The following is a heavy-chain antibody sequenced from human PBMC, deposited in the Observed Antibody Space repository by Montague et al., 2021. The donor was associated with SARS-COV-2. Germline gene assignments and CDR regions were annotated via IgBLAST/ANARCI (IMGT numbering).Heavy chain of an antibody. CDR3: ARIRCITIFGVVITPYYYGMDV. CDR1: GGSISSYY. D-gene: IGHD3-3*01. J-gene: IGHJ6*02. CDR2: IYYSGST. Sequence: SETLSLTCTVFGGSISSYYWSWIRQPPGKGLEWIGYIYYSGSTNYSPSLKSRVTISVDTSKNQFSLKLSSVTAADTAVYYCARIRCITIFGVVITPYYYGMDVWGQGTTVTVSS. V-gene: IGHV4-59*01.